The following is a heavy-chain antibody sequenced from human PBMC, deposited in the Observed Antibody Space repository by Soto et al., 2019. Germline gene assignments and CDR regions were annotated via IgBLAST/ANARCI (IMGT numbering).Heavy chain of an antibody. CDR3: ARDGMGYCSGGSCPGPYYYYGMDV. V-gene: IGHV4-31*03. D-gene: IGHD2-15*01. J-gene: IGHJ6*02. CDR2: IYYSGST. Sequence: SETLSLTCTVSGGSISSGGYYWSWIRQHPGKGLEWIGYIYYSGSTYYNPSLKSRVTISVDTSKNQFSLKLSSVTAADTAVYYCARDGMGYCSGGSCPGPYYYYGMDVWGQGTTVTVSS. CDR1: GGSISSGGYY.